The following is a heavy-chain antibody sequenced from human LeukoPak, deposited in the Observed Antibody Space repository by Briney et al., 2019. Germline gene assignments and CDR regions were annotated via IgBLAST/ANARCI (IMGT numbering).Heavy chain of an antibody. CDR2: IYHSGST. CDR1: GGSISSSNW. V-gene: IGHV4-4*02. J-gene: IGHJ2*01. D-gene: IGHD4-23*01. CDR3: ARWTTVVHWYFDL. Sequence: SETLSLTCAVSGGSISSSNWWSWVRQPPGKGLEWIGEIYHSGSTNYNPSLKSRVTISVDTSKNQFSLKLSSVTAADTAVYYCARWTTVVHWYFDLWGRGTLVTVSS.